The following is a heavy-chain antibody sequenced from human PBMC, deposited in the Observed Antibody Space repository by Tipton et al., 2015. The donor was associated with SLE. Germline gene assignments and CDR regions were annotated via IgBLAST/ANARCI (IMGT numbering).Heavy chain of an antibody. Sequence: TLSLTCAVSGYSISSGYYWGWIRQPAGKGLEWIGRIYTSGSTNYNPSLKSRVTMSVDTSKNQFSLKLSSVTAADTAVYYCARDSRAAAGTFDYWGQGTLVTVSS. J-gene: IGHJ4*02. D-gene: IGHD6-13*01. CDR2: IYTSGST. V-gene: IGHV4-61*02. CDR3: ARDSRAAAGTFDY. CDR1: GYSISSGYY.